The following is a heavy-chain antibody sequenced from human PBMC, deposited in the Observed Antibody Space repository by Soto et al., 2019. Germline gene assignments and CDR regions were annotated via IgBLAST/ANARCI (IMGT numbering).Heavy chain of an antibody. Sequence: QVQLVESGGGVVQPGRSLRLSCAASGLTFSSYGMHWVRQAPGKGLEWVAVISYDGSNKYYADSVKGRFTISRDNSKNTLYLQMNSLRAEDTAVYYCAKGSGITMIIVVIVWGQGKMVTVSS. V-gene: IGHV3-30*18. CDR2: ISYDGSNK. CDR3: AKGSGITMIIVVIV. CDR1: GLTFSSYG. J-gene: IGHJ3*01. D-gene: IGHD3-22*01.